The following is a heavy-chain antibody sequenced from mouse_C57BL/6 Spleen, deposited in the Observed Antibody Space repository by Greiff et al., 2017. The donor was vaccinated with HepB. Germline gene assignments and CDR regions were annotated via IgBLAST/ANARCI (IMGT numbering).Heavy chain of an antibody. CDR3: ARDGGNYEDYAMDY. V-gene: IGHV5-4*01. CDR1: GFPFSSYA. Sequence: EVNVVESGGCLVKPGGSLKLSCPASGFPFSSYAMSWVRPTPEKRLEWVATISDGGSYTYYPDNVKGRFTISRDNAKNNLYLQMSHLKSEDTAMYYCARDGGNYEDYAMDYWGQGTSVTVSS. CDR2: ISDGGSYT. D-gene: IGHD2-1*01. J-gene: IGHJ4*01.